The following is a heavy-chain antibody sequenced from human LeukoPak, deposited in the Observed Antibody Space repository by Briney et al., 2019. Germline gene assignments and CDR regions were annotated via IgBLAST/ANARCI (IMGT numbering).Heavy chain of an antibody. D-gene: IGHD6-13*01. CDR2: IYYSGST. Sequence: SETLSLTCTVSGGSISSSGYYWGWIRQPPGKGLEWIGSIYYSGSTNYNPSLKSRVTISVDTSKNQFSLKLSSVTAADTAVYYCARGSWSSSWYVYWGQGTLVTVSS. J-gene: IGHJ4*02. CDR3: ARGSWSSSWYVY. V-gene: IGHV4-39*07. CDR1: GGSISSSGYY.